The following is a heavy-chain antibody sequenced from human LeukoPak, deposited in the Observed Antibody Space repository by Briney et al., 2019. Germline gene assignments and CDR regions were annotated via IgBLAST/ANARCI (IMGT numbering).Heavy chain of an antibody. Sequence: SETLSLTCTVSGGSISSYYWSWIRQPPGKGLEWIGYIYYSGSTNYNPSLKSRVTISVDTSKNQFSLKLSSVTAADTALYFCAIRRDGYPYFAYWGQGTLTTVSS. CDR2: IYYSGST. D-gene: IGHD5-24*01. CDR1: GGSISSYY. V-gene: IGHV4-59*12. J-gene: IGHJ4*02. CDR3: AIRRDGYPYFAY.